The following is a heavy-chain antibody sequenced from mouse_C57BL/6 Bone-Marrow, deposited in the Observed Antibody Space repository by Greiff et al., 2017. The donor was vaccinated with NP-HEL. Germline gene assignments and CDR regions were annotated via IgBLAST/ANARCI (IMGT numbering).Heavy chain of an antibody. V-gene: IGHV14-4*01. CDR3: TIVVDGYYGY. CDR2: IDPENGDT. D-gene: IGHD2-3*01. J-gene: IGHJ2*01. Sequence: EVQLKESGAELVRPGASVKLSCTASGFNIKDDYMHWVKQRPEQGLEWIGWIDPENGDTEYASKFQGKATITADTSSNTAYLQLSSLTSEDTAVYYCTIVVDGYYGYWGQGTTLTVSS. CDR1: GFNIKDDY.